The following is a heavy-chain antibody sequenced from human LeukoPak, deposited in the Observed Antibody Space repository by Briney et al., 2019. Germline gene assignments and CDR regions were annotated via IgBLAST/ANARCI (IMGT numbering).Heavy chain of an antibody. J-gene: IGHJ4*02. CDR1: GFTFSTYG. D-gene: IGHD2-2*02. V-gene: IGHV3-30*02. CDR3: AKDSGPTLLYPAFDY. Sequence: GGSLRLSCAASGFTFSTYGMHWVRQAPGKGLEWGAFIRYDGSKKYYADSVKGRFTISRDNSKNTLYLQMNSLRAEDTAVYYCAKDSGPTLLYPAFDYWGQGTLVTVSS. CDR2: IRYDGSKK.